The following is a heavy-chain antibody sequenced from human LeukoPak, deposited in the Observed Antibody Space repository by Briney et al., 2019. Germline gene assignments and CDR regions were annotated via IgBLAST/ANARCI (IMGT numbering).Heavy chain of an antibody. D-gene: IGHD6-13*01. J-gene: IGHJ4*02. Sequence: SETLSLTCAVYGGTFIDYYWTWIRQPPGEGLEWIGEINHGGSTNYNPSLKSRVVISVDTSKNQFSLKVNSVTAADTAVYYCGRAPGYRNSWWLDYWGQGTLVTVSS. CDR2: INHGGST. CDR1: GGTFIDYY. V-gene: IGHV4-34*01. CDR3: GRAPGYRNSWWLDY.